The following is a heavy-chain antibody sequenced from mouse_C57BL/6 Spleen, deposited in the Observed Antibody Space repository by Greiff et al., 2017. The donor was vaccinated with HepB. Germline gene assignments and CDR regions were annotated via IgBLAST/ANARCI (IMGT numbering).Heavy chain of an antibody. V-gene: IGHV1-69*01. CDR3: ARSVGYYYAMDY. Sequence: QVQLKQPGAELVMPGASVKLSCKASGYTFTSYWMHWVKQRPGQGLEWIGEIDPSDSYTNYNQKFKGKSTLTVDKSSSTAYMQLSSLTSEDSAVYYCARSVGYYYAMDYWGQGTSVTVSS. D-gene: IGHD1-1*01. J-gene: IGHJ4*01. CDR2: IDPSDSYT. CDR1: GYTFTSYW.